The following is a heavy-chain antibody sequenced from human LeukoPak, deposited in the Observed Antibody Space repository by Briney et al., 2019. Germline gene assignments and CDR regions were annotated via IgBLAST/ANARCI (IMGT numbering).Heavy chain of an antibody. CDR2: IIPIFGTA. CDR3: ARSYGVDTAMVMGVDWFDP. Sequence: SVKVTCKASGGTFSSYAISWVRHPHAQGLEWKGGIIPIFGTANFAQKFQSRVTITADESTSTAYMELSSMRSEDTAVYYCARSYGVDTAMVMGVDWFDPWGQGTLVTVSS. CDR1: GGTFSSYA. D-gene: IGHD5-18*01. J-gene: IGHJ5*02. V-gene: IGHV1-69*13.